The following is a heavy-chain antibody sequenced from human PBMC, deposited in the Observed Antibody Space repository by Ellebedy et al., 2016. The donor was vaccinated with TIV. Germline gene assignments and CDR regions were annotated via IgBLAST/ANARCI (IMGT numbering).Heavy chain of an antibody. CDR2: ISVHSGDI. CDR1: GYTFTNHG. Sequence: ASVKVSCXTSGYTFTNHGVSWVRQAPGQGLEWVGWISVHSGDIIYAQKFKGRVTLTTDTSSTTAYMELRDLISDDTAIYYCARQITYYYGMDVWGQGTTVTVSS. CDR3: ARQITYYYGMDV. D-gene: IGHD1-14*01. J-gene: IGHJ6*02. V-gene: IGHV1-18*01.